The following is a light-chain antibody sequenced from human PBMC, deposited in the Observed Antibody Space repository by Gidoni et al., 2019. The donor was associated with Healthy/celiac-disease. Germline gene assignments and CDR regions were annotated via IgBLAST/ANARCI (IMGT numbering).Light chain of an antibody. CDR2: AAS. V-gene: IGKV1-8*01. J-gene: IGKJ2*01. CDR1: QGISSY. Sequence: AIRMTQSPSSFSASTGDRVTITRRASQGISSYLAWYQQKPGKAPKLLIYAASTLQSGVPSRFSGRGSGTDFTLISSCQQSEDFATYYWQQYYRYPYTFGQGTKLEIK. CDR3: QQYYRYPYT.